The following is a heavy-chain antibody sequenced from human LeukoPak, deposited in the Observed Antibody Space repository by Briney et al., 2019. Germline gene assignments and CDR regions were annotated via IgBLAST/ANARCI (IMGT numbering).Heavy chain of an antibody. Sequence: GGSLRLSCAFSGSTFRTYWMNWVRQAPGKGPEWVATIKPDESETSYVDSVGGRFLISRDNAKNSLYLQMNSLRVEDTAVYYCARGGVLGGRFASWGQGTLVTVSS. D-gene: IGHD3-10*01. CDR2: IKPDESET. J-gene: IGHJ4*02. CDR1: GSTFRTYW. V-gene: IGHV3-7*01. CDR3: ARGGVLGGRFAS.